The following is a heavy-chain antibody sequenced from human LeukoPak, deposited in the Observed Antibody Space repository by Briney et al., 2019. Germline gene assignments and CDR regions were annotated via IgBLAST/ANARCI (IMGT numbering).Heavy chain of an antibody. V-gene: IGHV7-4-1*02. D-gene: IGHD3-22*01. CDR3: TRGRDTTGYFVY. Sequence: ASVKVSCKASGFTFTNYTINWVRLAPGQGLEWMGWIDTNTGNPTYAQGFAGRFVFSLDTSVTTTYLQISSLRAEDTAVYYCTRGRDTTGYFVYWGQGALVTVSS. CDR1: GFTFTNYT. J-gene: IGHJ4*02. CDR2: IDTNTGNP.